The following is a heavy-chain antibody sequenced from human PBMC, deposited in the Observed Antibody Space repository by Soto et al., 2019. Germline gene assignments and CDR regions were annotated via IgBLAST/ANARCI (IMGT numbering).Heavy chain of an antibody. CDR3: ARDWELRRMDV. V-gene: IGHV4-61*08. CDR1: GGSVSIGDYS. CDR2: IFYTGNT. J-gene: IGHJ6*02. D-gene: IGHD1-7*01. Sequence: SETLSLTCTVSGGSVSIGDYSWTWIRQPPGKGLEWIGYIFYTGNTNYSPSLKSRVTMSVDRSRNQFSLSLSSVTAADTAVYYCARDWELRRMDVWGQGTTVTVSS.